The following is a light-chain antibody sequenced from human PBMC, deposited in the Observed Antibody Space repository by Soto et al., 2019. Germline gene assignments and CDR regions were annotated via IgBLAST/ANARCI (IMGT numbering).Light chain of an antibody. CDR1: QSISPW. V-gene: IGKV1-5*01. Sequence: DIQMTQSPFTLSASVGDRVTITCRASQSISPWLAWYQQKPGKAPKLLIFYSSNLESGVPSRFSGSGSGTEFTLTISSLQPDDFATYYCQQYNSYSCTFGQGTKVDIK. CDR3: QQYNSYSCT. J-gene: IGKJ1*01. CDR2: YSS.